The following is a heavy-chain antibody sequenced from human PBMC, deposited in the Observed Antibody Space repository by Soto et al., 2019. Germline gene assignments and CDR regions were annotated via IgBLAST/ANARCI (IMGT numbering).Heavy chain of an antibody. CDR2: ISGSGGST. J-gene: IGHJ4*02. CDR1: GFTFSSYA. CDR3: AKDSPGGWWEVYYFDY. Sequence: PGGSLRLSCAASGFTFSSYAMSWVRQAPGKGLEWVSAISGSGGSTYYADSVKGRFTISRDNSKNTLYLQMNSLRAEDTAVYYCAKDSPGGWWEVYYFDYWGQGTLVTVSS. D-gene: IGHD6-19*01. V-gene: IGHV3-23*01.